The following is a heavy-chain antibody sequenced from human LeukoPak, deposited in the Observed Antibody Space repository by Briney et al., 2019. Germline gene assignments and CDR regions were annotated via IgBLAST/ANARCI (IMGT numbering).Heavy chain of an antibody. CDR3: ARFVAVAGTSYFDY. V-gene: IGHV4-39*01. Sequence: PSETLSLTCTVSGGSISSSSYYWGWIRQPPGKGLEWIGSIYYSGSTYYNPSLKSRVTISVDTSKNQFSLKLSSATAADTAVYYCARFVAVAGTSYFDYWGQGTLVTVSS. D-gene: IGHD6-19*01. CDR1: GGSISSSSYY. CDR2: IYYSGST. J-gene: IGHJ4*02.